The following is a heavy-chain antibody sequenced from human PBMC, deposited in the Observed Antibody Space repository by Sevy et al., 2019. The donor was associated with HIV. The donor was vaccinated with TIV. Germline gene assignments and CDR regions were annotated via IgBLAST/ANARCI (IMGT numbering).Heavy chain of an antibody. CDR1: GGSISSYY. J-gene: IGHJ6*02. D-gene: IGHD6-6*01. CDR3: ARDEGRADRDYSMDV. V-gene: IGHV4-59*13. Sequence: SETLSLTCTVSGGSISSYYWSWTRQPPGKGLEWIGYIYYSGSTNYNPSLKSRVTISVDTSKNQVSLRLSSVTAADTAVYYCARDEGRADRDYSMDVWGQGTTVTVSS. CDR2: IYYSGST.